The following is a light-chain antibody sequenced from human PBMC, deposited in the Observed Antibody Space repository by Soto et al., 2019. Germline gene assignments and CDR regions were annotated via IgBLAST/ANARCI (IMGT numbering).Light chain of an antibody. CDR2: GAS. CDR1: QSVASY. Sequence: EIVMTQSPATLSVSPGERATLSCRASQSVASYLAWYQQKPGQAPRLLIYGASTRATGIPARFSGGGSGTEFTLTISSLQSEDFAVYYCQHYNHWPMYTFGQGTKVEIK. CDR3: QHYNHWPMYT. J-gene: IGKJ2*01. V-gene: IGKV3-15*01.